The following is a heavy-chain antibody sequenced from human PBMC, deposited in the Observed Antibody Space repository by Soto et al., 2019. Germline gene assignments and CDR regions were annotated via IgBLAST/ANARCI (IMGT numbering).Heavy chain of an antibody. CDR2: IFQSGST. J-gene: IGHJ5*02. Sequence: SETLSLTCGVSGGTIRSPDWWTWVRQPPGKGLEWIGEIFQSGSTNYTPSLESRVTISVDKSKNQFSLTLTSVTAADTAVYFRARGRGRYSSGWSWFGTWGQGILVTVSS. CDR3: ARGRGRYSSGWSWFGT. V-gene: IGHV4-4*02. CDR1: GGTIRSPDW. D-gene: IGHD6-19*01.